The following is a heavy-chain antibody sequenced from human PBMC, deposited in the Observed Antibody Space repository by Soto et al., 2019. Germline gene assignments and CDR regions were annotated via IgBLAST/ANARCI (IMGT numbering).Heavy chain of an antibody. CDR1: GFMFSAYW. D-gene: IGHD5-18*01. V-gene: IGHV3-7*01. Sequence: EVQLVESGGGLVQPGGSLRLSCAASGFMFSAYWMSWVRQAPGKGLEWVANIHGDGGKIYYVDSVKGRFTISRDNAKRSLYLQMNSLRAEDTAVYYCARDFYGGYTYGTGDYWGQGALVAVSS. J-gene: IGHJ4*02. CDR2: IHGDGGKI. CDR3: ARDFYGGYTYGTGDY.